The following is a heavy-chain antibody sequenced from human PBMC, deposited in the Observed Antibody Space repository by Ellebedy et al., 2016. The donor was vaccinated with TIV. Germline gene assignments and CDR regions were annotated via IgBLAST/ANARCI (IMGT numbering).Heavy chain of an antibody. CDR1: GLTFSSHA. J-gene: IGHJ3*01. D-gene: IGHD4-23*01. CDR3: ARDPVGVGPAFDV. CDR2: ISGSGGNT. Sequence: GESLKISCAASGLTFSSHAMSWVRQAPGKGLEWVSSISGSGGNTYYADSVKGRFTISRDNSKDTLFLQMNRLRAEDTAIYFCARDPVGVGPAFDVWGEGTMVTVSS. V-gene: IGHV3-23*01.